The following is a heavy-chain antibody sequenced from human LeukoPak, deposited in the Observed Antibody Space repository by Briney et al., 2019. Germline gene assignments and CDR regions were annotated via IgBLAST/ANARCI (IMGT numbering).Heavy chain of an antibody. CDR1: GYTF. V-gene: IGHV1-18*01. D-gene: IGHD3-10*01. CDR2: ISAYNGHT. Sequence: ASVKVSCKASGYTFISWVRQAPGQGLEWMGWISAYNGHTKYAKKLQGRVTMTADISTSTAYMDPRSLRSDDTAVYYCARVDLTMVRGVSAYWGQGTLVTVSS. J-gene: IGHJ4*02. CDR3: ARVDLTMVRGVSAY.